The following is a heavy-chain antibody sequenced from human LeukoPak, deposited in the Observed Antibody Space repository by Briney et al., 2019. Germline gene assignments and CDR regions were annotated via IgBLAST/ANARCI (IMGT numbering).Heavy chain of an antibody. J-gene: IGHJ4*02. D-gene: IGHD3-22*01. Sequence: GESLKISCKGSGYSFSTYWIGWVRQMPGKGLEWMGIIYPGDSDTRYSPSFQGQVTISADKSISTAYLQWSSLKASDIAMYYCARLCDFDRSGYYYVGDYWGQGTLVTVSS. CDR1: GYSFSTYW. CDR3: ARLCDFDRSGYYYVGDY. CDR2: IYPGDSDT. V-gene: IGHV5-51*01.